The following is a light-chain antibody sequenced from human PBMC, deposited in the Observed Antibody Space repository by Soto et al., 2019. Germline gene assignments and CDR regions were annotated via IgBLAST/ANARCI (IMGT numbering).Light chain of an antibody. V-gene: IGKV1-9*01. CDR3: QQLYSYPFT. CDR1: PGISKH. J-gene: IGKJ3*01. CDR2: HPY. Sequence: DIQLTQSPSFLSASVGDRVTITCRASPGISKHFAWYQQKPGKTPSLLIYHPYTWQSGVPSRFSGSQSGTEFTLTISSLQPEDFATYYCQQLYSYPFTFGPGTKVDVK.